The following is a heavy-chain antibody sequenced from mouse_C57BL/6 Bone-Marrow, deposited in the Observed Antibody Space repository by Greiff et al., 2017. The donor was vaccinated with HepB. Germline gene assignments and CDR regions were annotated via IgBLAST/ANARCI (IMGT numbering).Heavy chain of an antibody. CDR2: IYPRSGDT. V-gene: IGHV1-81*01. D-gene: IGHD2-2*01. CDR1: GYTFTSYG. J-gene: IGHJ2*01. CDR3: AGELWLRGYNLNY. Sequence: HVQLQQSGAELVRPGASVKLSCKASGYTFTSYGISWVKQRTGQGLEWIGEIYPRSGDTNYNEKFKGKATLTADKSSSTAYMELRSLASEDTAVFFCAGELWLRGYNLNYGGQGTTLTVS.